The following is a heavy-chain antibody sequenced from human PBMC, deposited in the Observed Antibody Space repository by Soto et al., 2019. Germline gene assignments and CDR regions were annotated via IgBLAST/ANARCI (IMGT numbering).Heavy chain of an antibody. CDR3: ERASGSLYGYDP. Sequence: QVQLVQSGAEVKKPGASVKVSCKASGYTFTSYGISWVRQAPGQGREWMGWISAYNGNTNYAQKLQGRVTMTTDTSPSTAYVELRSLRSDDTAVYYCERASGSLYGYDPWGQGTLGTVSS. CDR2: ISAYNGNT. J-gene: IGHJ5*02. V-gene: IGHV1-18*01. D-gene: IGHD1-26*01. CDR1: GYTFTSYG.